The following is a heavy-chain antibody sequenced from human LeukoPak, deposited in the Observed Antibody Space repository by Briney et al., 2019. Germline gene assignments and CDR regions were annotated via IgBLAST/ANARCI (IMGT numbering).Heavy chain of an antibody. V-gene: IGHV3-30*18. D-gene: IGHD3-16*01. CDR3: AKGGFDYDYVWGSYGWFNY. J-gene: IGHJ4*02. Sequence: PGRSLRLSCAASGFTFSSYGMHWVRQAPGKELEWVAVISYDGSNKYYADSVKGRFTISRDNSKNTLYLQMNSLRAEDTAVYYCAKGGFDYDYVWGSYGWFNYWGQGTLVTVSS. CDR2: ISYDGSNK. CDR1: GFTFSSYG.